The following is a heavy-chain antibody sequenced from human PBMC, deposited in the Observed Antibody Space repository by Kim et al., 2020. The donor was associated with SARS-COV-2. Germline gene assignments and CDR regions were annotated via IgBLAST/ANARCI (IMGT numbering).Heavy chain of an antibody. J-gene: IGHJ5*02. D-gene: IGHD6-13*01. CDR2: IYYSGST. CDR3: ARASSSWTRWFDP. CDR1: GGSISSYY. V-gene: IGHV4-59*01. Sequence: SETLSLTCTVSGGSISSYYWSWIRQPPGKGLEWIGYIYYSGSTNYNPSLKSRVTISVDTSKNQFSPKLSSVTAADTAVYYCARASSSWTRWFDPWGQGTLVTVSS.